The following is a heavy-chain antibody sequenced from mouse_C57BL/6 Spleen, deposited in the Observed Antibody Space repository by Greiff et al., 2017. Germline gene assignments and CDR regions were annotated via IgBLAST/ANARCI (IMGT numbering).Heavy chain of an antibody. J-gene: IGHJ4*01. CDR1: GYAFSSSW. D-gene: IGHD1-1*01. Sequence: QVQLKESGPELVKPGASVKISCKASGYAFSSSWMNWVKQRPGKGLEWIGRIYPGDGDTNYNGKVKGKATLTADKYSSTAYMQLSSLTSDDSEVYFGARAIYYGSSYFYAMDYWGQGTSVTVSS. V-gene: IGHV1-82*01. CDR3: ARAIYYGSSYFYAMDY. CDR2: IYPGDGDT.